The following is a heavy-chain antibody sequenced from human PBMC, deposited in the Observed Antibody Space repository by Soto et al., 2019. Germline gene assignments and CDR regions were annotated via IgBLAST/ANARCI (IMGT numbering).Heavy chain of an antibody. V-gene: IGHV3-30-3*01. D-gene: IGHD3-22*01. CDR2: ISYDGSNK. J-gene: IGHJ6*02. Sequence: GGSLRLSCAASGFTFSSYAMHWVRQAPGKGLEWVAVISYDGSNKYYADSVKGRFTISRDNSKNTLYLQMNSLRAEDTAVYYCASDYYYDSSGYYYAYGMDVWGQGTTVTVSS. CDR3: ASDYYYDSSGYYYAYGMDV. CDR1: GFTFSSYA.